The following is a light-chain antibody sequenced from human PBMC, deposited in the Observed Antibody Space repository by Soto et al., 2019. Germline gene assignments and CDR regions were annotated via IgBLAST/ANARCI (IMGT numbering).Light chain of an antibody. CDR2: DVS. CDR1: SSDVGDYNY. Sequence: QSALTQPASVSGSPGQSITISCTGTSSDVGDYNYVSWNQQHPGKAPKLMIYDVSNRPSGVSNRFSGSKSGNTASLTISGLQAEDEADYYCGSYTSSNTYVFGTGTKLTVL. J-gene: IGLJ1*01. CDR3: GSYTSSNTYV. V-gene: IGLV2-14*03.